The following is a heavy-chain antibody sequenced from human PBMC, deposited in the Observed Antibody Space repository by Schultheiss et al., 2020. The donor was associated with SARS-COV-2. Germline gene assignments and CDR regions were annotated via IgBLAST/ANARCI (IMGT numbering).Heavy chain of an antibody. CDR2: IYYSGST. CDR1: GYSISSGYY. J-gene: IGHJ6*02. CDR3: AREPSWRYYYYGMDV. Sequence: SETLSLTCAVSGYSISSGYYWGWIRQPPGKGLECIGYIYYSGSTNYNPSLKSRVTISVDTSKNQISLQLNSVTPEDTAVYYCAREPSWRYYYYGMDVWGQGTTVTVSS. V-gene: IGHV4-28*03.